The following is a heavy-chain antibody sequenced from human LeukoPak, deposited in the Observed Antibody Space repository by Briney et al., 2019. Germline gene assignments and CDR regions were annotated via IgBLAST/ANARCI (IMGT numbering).Heavy chain of an antibody. CDR3: ARGRSSSGYDY. D-gene: IGHD6-19*01. J-gene: IGHJ4*02. Sequence: SETLSLTCAVYGGAFSGYYWSWIRQPPGKGLEWIGEINHSGSTNYNPSLKSQVTISVDTSKNQFSLKLSSVTAADTAVYYCARGRSSSGYDYWGQGTLVTVSS. CDR2: INHSGST. CDR1: GGAFSGYY. V-gene: IGHV4-34*01.